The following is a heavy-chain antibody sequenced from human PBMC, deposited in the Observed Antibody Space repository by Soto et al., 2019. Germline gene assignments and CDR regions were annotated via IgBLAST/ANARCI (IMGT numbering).Heavy chain of an antibody. D-gene: IGHD5-18*01. CDR1: GFTFSGFW. CDR3: ARVLGYSYAH. J-gene: IGHJ4*02. V-gene: IGHV3-74*01. Sequence: EVQLVESGGGLVQPGGSLRLSCEVSGFTFSGFWMHWVRQAPGKGLVWVSRINSAGSTTTYADSVKGRFTISRDNSKNTSDLQMNSLRAEDTAVYYCARVLGYSYAHWGKGTLVTVSS. CDR2: INSAGSTT.